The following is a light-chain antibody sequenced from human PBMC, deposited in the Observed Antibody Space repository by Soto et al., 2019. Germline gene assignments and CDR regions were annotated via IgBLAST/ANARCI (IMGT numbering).Light chain of an antibody. Sequence: DIQMTQSPSTLSASVGDRVTITCRASQSINTWLAWYQLKPGRAPKLLIYKASTLDSGVPSRFSGSGSGTEFTLTISSLQPDDVATYYCQQYQTYSQFGQGTKVEIK. CDR1: QSINTW. CDR3: QQYQTYSQ. J-gene: IGKJ1*01. V-gene: IGKV1-5*03. CDR2: KAS.